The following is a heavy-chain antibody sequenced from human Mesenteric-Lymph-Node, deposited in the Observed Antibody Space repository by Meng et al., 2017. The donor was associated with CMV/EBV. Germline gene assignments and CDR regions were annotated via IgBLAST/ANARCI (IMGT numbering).Heavy chain of an antibody. D-gene: IGHD2-2*01. CDR2: ISWNSGSI. CDR3: VRHARLASF. J-gene: IGHJ4*02. V-gene: IGHV3-9*01. CDR1: GFTFDDYA. Sequence: GGSLRLSCAASGFTFDDYAMHWVRQAPGKGLEWVSGISWNSGSIGYADSVKGRFTISRDNAKNSLYLQMTNLGVEETGVYFCVRHARLASFWGQGTLVTVSS.